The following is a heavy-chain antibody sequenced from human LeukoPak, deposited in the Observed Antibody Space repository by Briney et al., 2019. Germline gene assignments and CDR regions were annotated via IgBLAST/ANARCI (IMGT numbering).Heavy chain of an antibody. J-gene: IGHJ4*02. CDR3: AVGSYYFDY. Sequence: SETLSLTCAVSVGSISSGNWWTWVRPSPGKGLEWIGEIYHNGTHNYNPSLKSRVTISADTFKNHFSLKLTSVTAADTAVYYCAVGSYYFDYWGQGTLVTVSS. V-gene: IGHV4-4*02. CDR1: VGSISSGNW. CDR2: IYHNGTH. D-gene: IGHD3-10*01.